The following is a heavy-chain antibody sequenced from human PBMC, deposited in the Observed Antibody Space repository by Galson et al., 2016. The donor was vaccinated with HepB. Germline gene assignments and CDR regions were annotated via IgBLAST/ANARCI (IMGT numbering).Heavy chain of an antibody. CDR2: IYSGGST. V-gene: IGHV3-53*01. Sequence: SLRLSCAASGFSFSSYTMGWVRQAPGKGLEWVSLIYSGGSTFYADSVKGRFTISGDNSKNTLYLQMNSLRAEDTAVYYCARVTAAGREYFDYWGQGTLVTVSS. J-gene: IGHJ4*02. CDR1: GFSFSSYT. D-gene: IGHD6-13*01. CDR3: ARVTAAGREYFDY.